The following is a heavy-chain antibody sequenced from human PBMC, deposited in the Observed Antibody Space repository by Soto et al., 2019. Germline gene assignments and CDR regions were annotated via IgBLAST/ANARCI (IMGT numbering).Heavy chain of an antibody. CDR1: GDSVSSNSAA. Sequence: SQTLSLTCAISGDSVSSNSAAWNWIRQSPSRGLEWLGRTYYRSKWYNDYAVSVKSRIPINPDTSKNQFSLQLNSVTPEDTAVYYCARVRSSGLNPGDYYYGMDVWGQGTTVTVSS. J-gene: IGHJ6*02. CDR3: ARVRSSGLNPGDYYYGMDV. CDR2: TYYRSKWYN. V-gene: IGHV6-1*01. D-gene: IGHD6-19*01.